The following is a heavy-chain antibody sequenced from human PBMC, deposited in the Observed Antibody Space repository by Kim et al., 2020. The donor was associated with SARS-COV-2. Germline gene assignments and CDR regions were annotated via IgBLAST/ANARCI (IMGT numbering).Heavy chain of an antibody. D-gene: IGHD3-10*01. CDR2: INPSGGSR. Sequence: ASVKVSCKASGYSFSSYYMHWVRQAPGQGLEWMGIINPSGGSRSDAQKFQGRVTMTRDTSTSTVYMELSSLRSEDTAVYYCPRDRGIGGNYFGGHYYYGMEVWGQGTTVTVSS. CDR1: GYSFSSYY. CDR3: PRDRGIGGNYFGGHYYYGMEV. J-gene: IGHJ6*02. V-gene: IGHV1-46*01.